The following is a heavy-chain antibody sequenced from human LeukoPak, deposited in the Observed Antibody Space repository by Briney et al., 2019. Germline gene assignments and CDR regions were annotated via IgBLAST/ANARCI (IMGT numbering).Heavy chain of an antibody. CDR1: GGSISSSSYY. V-gene: IGHV4-39*01. CDR2: IYYSGSA. D-gene: IGHD3-22*01. Sequence: SETLSLTCTVSGGSISSSSYYWGWIRQPPGKGLEWIGSIYYSGSAYYNPSLKSRVTISVDTSKNQFSLKLSSVTAAETAVYYCARCKKNYYDSSGYHGDWFDPWGQGTLVTVSS. CDR3: ARCKKNYYDSSGYHGDWFDP. J-gene: IGHJ5*02.